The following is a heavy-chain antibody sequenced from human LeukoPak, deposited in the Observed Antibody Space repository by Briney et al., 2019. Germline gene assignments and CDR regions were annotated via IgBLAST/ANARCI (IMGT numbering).Heavy chain of an antibody. J-gene: IGHJ6*02. CDR1: GYTFTNYD. Sequence: ASVKVSCKASGYTFTNYDINWVRQATGQGLEWMGWRNPNSGRTGFAQKFQGRLTMTADTSISTAYMELSSLTSDDTAVYYCARGPVSTHGMDVWGQGTSVTVSS. D-gene: IGHD6-13*01. CDR2: RNPNSGRT. CDR3: ARGPVSTHGMDV. V-gene: IGHV1-8*01.